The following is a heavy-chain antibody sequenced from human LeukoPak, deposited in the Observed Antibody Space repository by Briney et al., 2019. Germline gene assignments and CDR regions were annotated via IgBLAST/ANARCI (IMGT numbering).Heavy chain of an antibody. Sequence: PSETLSLTCAVYGGSFSGYYWSWVRQPPGKGLEWIGAINHSGSTNYNPSLKSRVTISVDTSKNQFSLKPSSVTAADTAVYYCASLTLPAAISPWFDPWGQGTLVTVSS. CDR2: INHSGST. D-gene: IGHD2-2*02. CDR3: ASLTLPAAISPWFDP. CDR1: GGSFSGYY. J-gene: IGHJ5*02. V-gene: IGHV4-34*01.